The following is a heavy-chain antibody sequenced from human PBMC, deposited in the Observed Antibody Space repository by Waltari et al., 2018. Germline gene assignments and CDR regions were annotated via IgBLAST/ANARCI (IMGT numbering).Heavy chain of an antibody. CDR2: IDYSGST. CDR1: GGSISSYY. V-gene: IGHV4-59*01. D-gene: IGHD3-22*01. Sequence: QVQLQESGPGLVKPSETLSLTCTVSGGSISSYYGSWIRQPPGKGLEWIGYIDYSGSTNYNPSLKSRVTISVDTSKNQFSLKLSSVTAADTAVYYCARASFHDSSGYYPLGAFDIWGQGTMVTVSS. CDR3: ARASFHDSSGYYPLGAFDI. J-gene: IGHJ3*02.